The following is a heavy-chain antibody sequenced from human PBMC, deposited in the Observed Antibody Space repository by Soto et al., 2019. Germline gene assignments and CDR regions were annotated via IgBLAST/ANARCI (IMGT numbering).Heavy chain of an antibody. CDR3: ARDGLYDILTGTYYYYYMDV. V-gene: IGHV1-18*01. CDR1: GYTFTSYG. D-gene: IGHD3-9*01. Sequence: GASVKVSCKASGYTFTSYGISWVLQAPGQGLEWMGWISAYNGNTNYAQKLQGRVTMTTDTSTSTAYMELRSLRSDDTAVYYCARDGLYDILTGTYYYYYMDVWGKGTTVTVSS. CDR2: ISAYNGNT. J-gene: IGHJ6*03.